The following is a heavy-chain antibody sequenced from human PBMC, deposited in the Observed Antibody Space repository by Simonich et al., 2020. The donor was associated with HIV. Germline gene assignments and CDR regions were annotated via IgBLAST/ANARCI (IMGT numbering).Heavy chain of an antibody. V-gene: IGHV4-34*01. CDR3: AREGAATRYFDS. CDR2: VNQSGST. J-gene: IGHJ4*02. D-gene: IGHD3-9*01. Sequence: QVQLQQWGAGLLKPSETLSLTCAVHGGSFMKYHWSWIRQPPGKGLGWIGEVNQSGSTTYNSSLKSRVNISVDTSKNQFSLKLRSVTAADTAVYYCAREGAATRYFDSWGQGTLVTVSS. CDR1: GGSFMKYH.